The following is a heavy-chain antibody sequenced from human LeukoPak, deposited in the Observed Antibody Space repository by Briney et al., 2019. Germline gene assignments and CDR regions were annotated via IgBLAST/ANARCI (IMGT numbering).Heavy chain of an antibody. CDR3: AKDKDGGYSGSYFDY. Sequence: GGSLRLSCAASGFTFDDYAMHWVRQAPGKGLEWVSPISGDGGSTYYADSVKGRFTISRDNSKNSLYLQMNSLRTEDTALYYCAKDKDGGYSGSYFDYWGQGTLVTVSS. D-gene: IGHD1-26*01. CDR1: GFTFDDYA. J-gene: IGHJ4*02. V-gene: IGHV3-43*02. CDR2: ISGDGGST.